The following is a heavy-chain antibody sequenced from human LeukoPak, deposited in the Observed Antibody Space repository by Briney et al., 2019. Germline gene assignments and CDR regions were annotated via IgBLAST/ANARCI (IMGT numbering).Heavy chain of an antibody. CDR2: INEDGSNK. Sequence: GGSLRLSCTASGFSFSNHYMRWIRQAPGKRLEWVANINEDGSNKWHLGSVKGRFTVPRDNARNSLYLQMNSLRVEDTAVYYCTRVIVAVPGYFDYFDFWGQGVLVTVSS. J-gene: IGHJ4*02. D-gene: IGHD6-19*01. CDR1: GFSFSNHY. V-gene: IGHV3-7*01. CDR3: TRVIVAVPGYFDYFDF.